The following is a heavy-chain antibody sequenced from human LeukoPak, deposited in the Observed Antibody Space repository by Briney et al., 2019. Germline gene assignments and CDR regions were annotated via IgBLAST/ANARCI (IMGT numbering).Heavy chain of an antibody. V-gene: IGHV4-59*01. CDR1: GGSISGYY. CDR2: IYYSGST. D-gene: IGHD2-15*01. J-gene: IGHJ3*02. CDR3: ARSPRGYCSGGSCYGDALDI. Sequence: SETLSLTRTVSGGSISGYYWTWIRQSPGKGLEWIGYIYYSGSTNHNPSLKSRVTISVDTSKNQFSLKLSSVTAADTAKYYCARSPRGYCSGGSCYGDALDIWGQGTKVTVSS.